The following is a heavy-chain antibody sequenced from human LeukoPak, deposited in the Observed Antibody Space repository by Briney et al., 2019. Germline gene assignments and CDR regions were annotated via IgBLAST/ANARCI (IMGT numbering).Heavy chain of an antibody. D-gene: IGHD6-19*01. V-gene: IGHV3-20*04. Sequence: GGSLRLSCAASGFTFDDYAMSWVRQAPGKGLEWVSGINWNGGSTIYADSVKGRFTISRDNAKNSLYLQMNSLRAEDTALYYCARVSDISVAAYFDYWGQGTLVTVSS. CDR3: ARVSDISVAAYFDY. J-gene: IGHJ4*02. CDR2: INWNGGST. CDR1: GFTFDDYA.